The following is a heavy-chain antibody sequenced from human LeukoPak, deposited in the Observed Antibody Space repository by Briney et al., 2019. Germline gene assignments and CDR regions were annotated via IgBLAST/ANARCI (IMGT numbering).Heavy chain of an antibody. CDR1: GFTFSSYS. V-gene: IGHV3-21*01. J-gene: IGHJ4*02. CDR3: ARDWGLGYCTNGVCYTSGPFDY. Sequence: GGSLRLSCAASGFTFSSYSMNWVRQAPGEGLEWVSSISSSSSYIYYADSVKGRFTISSDHAKHSLYLQMNSLRAEDTAVYYCARDWGLGYCTNGVCYTSGPFDYWGQGTLVTVSS. D-gene: IGHD2-8*01. CDR2: ISSSSSYI.